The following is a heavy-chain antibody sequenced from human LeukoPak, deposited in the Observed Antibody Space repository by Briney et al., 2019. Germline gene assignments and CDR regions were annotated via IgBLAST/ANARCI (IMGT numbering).Heavy chain of an antibody. CDR3: VRGKYYCSGDSCSPPFDY. J-gene: IGHJ4*02. Sequence: SETLSLTCAVFGGSFSDFYWSWIRQTPGKGLEWIGEVDHTGGTKYNSSLKSRVTISVDTSKNQFSLKLSSVTAADTAVYYCVRGKYYCSGDSCSPPFDYWGRGALVTVSS. CDR1: GGSFSDFY. V-gene: IGHV4-34*01. D-gene: IGHD2-15*01. CDR2: VDHTGGT.